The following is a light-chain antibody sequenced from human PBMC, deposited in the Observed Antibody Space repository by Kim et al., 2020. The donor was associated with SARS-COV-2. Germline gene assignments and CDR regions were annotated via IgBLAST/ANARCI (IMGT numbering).Light chain of an antibody. CDR2: LNSDGSH. V-gene: IGLV4-69*01. CDR3: QTWGTGTWV. CDR1: SGHSSYA. J-gene: IGLJ3*02. Sequence: QPVLTQSPSASASLGASVKITCTLSSGHSSYAIAWHQQQPEKGPRYLMKLNSDGSHTKGDVIPDRFSGSSSGAERYLTISSLQSEDEADYYCQTWGTGTWVFGGGTQLTVL.